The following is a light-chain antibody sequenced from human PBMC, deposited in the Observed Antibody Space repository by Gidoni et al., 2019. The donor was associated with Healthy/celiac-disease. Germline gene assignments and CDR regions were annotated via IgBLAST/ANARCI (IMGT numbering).Light chain of an antibody. V-gene: IGKV1-33*01. CDR2: DAS. J-gene: IGKJ4*01. CDR3: QQYDNLALT. Sequence: DIQMPQSPSSLSASVGDRVTITCQASHEISNYLNWYQQKPGKAPKLLIYDASNLETGVPSRFSGSGSGTDFTFTISSLQPEDIATYYCQQYDNLALTFGGGTKVEIK. CDR1: HEISNY.